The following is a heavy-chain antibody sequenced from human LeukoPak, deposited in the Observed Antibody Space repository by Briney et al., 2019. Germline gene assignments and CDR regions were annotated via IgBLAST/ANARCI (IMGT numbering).Heavy chain of an antibody. CDR1: GFTFDDYA. Sequence: GGSLRLSCAASGFTFDDYAMHWVRQAPGKGLEWVSAISWNSGSIGYADSVKGRFTISRDNAKDSLYLQMTSLRAEDTALYYCAKANGAGGYDYYYYYGMDVWGQGTTVTVSS. J-gene: IGHJ6*02. D-gene: IGHD5-12*01. CDR3: AKANGAGGYDYYYYYGMDV. CDR2: ISWNSGSI. V-gene: IGHV3-9*01.